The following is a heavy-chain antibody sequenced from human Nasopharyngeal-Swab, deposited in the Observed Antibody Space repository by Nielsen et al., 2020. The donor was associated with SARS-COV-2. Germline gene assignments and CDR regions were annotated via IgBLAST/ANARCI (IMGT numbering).Heavy chain of an antibody. D-gene: IGHD1-26*01. J-gene: IGHJ3*02. CDR3: ARSVGSYYGQGAFDI. CDR1: GFTFGDYA. V-gene: IGHV3-49*01. CDR2: IRSKTYGGAP. Sequence: GESLKISCTTSGFTFGDYAMSWFRQAPGKGLEWVGFIRSKTYGGAPEYAASVKGRFTISRDGAESIANLQMNSLETEDTGVYYCARSVGSYYGQGAFDIWGQGTMVTVSS.